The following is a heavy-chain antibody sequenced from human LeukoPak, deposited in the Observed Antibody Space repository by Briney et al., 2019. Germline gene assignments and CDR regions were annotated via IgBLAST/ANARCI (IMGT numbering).Heavy chain of an antibody. J-gene: IGHJ4*02. CDR1: GYTFTGYY. Sequence: GASVTVSCKASGYTFTGYYMHWVRLAPGQGLEWMGWINPNSGGTNYAQKFQGRVTMTRDTSISTAYMELSRLRSDDTAVYYCARDIGVATIDYWGQGTLVTVSS. D-gene: IGHD5-12*01. CDR2: INPNSGGT. V-gene: IGHV1-2*02. CDR3: ARDIGVATIDY.